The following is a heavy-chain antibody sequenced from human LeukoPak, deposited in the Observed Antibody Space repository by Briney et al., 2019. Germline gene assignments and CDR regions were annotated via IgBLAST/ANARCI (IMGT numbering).Heavy chain of an antibody. J-gene: IGHJ4*02. V-gene: IGHV3-9*01. CDR3: AKADYDSGAYYPDY. CDR2: ISWNSGTI. Sequence: GGSLSLSCAASGFTFDDYAMHWVRQAPGKGLEWVSGISWNSGTIGYADSVKGRFTISRDNAKNSLYLQMNSLRAEDTAFYYCAKADYDSGAYYPDYWGQGTLVTVSS. D-gene: IGHD3-22*01. CDR1: GFTFDDYA.